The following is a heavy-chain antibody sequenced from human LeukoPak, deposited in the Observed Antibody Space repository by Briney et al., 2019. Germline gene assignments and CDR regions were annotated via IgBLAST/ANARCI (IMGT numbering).Heavy chain of an antibody. Sequence: SETLSLACTVSGGSISSYYWSWIRQPPGKGLEWIGYIYYSGSTNYNPSLKSRVTISVDTSKNQFSLKLSSVTAADTAVYYCASHVLLWFGEWTDAFDIWGQGTMVTVSS. J-gene: IGHJ3*02. CDR1: GGSISSYY. V-gene: IGHV4-59*01. CDR2: IYYSGST. CDR3: ASHVLLWFGEWTDAFDI. D-gene: IGHD3-10*01.